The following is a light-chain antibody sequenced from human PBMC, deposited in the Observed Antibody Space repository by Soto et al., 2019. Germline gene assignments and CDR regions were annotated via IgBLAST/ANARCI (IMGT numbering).Light chain of an antibody. CDR1: RSIGPH. CDR2: AAS. Sequence: DIPMTQSPSSLSAPVGDRVIITCRASRSIGPHLNWYQQKPGRAPKLLVFAASTLQYGVPSRFSGSGSGTEFTLTISSLQPEDFAIYSYHQCFSLAYTFGHGTRL. J-gene: IGKJ2*01. CDR3: HQCFSLAYT. V-gene: IGKV1-39*01.